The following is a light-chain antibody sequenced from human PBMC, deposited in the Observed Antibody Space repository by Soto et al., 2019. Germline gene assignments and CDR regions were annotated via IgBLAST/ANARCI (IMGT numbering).Light chain of an antibody. Sequence: EIVLTQSPGTLSLSPGERATLSCRASQTVRGNYLAWVQQRPGQPPRLLIYLASTRAAGVPDRFSGSGSGTEFSLTINSLEAEDFAVYYCHHYGPAPWTFGQGTKVEIK. CDR2: LAS. CDR3: HHYGPAPWT. J-gene: IGKJ1*01. CDR1: QTVRGNY. V-gene: IGKV3-20*01.